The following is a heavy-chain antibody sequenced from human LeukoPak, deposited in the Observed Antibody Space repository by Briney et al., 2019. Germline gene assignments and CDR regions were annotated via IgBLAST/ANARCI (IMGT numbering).Heavy chain of an antibody. D-gene: IGHD6-19*01. Sequence: GGSLRLSCTASGFTFNNYAMSWVRQAPGKGLEWVSAIGGTGITTYYADSVRGRFTISRDNAKNTMFLQMNILRVEDTAIYYCGRAQHTSGWYWFDPWGQGALVTVSS. CDR3: GRAQHTSGWYWFDP. CDR2: IGGTGITT. V-gene: IGHV3-23*01. CDR1: GFTFNNYA. J-gene: IGHJ5*02.